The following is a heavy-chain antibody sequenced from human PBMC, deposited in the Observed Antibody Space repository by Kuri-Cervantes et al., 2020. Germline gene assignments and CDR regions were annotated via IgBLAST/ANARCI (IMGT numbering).Heavy chain of an antibody. D-gene: IGHD1-1*01. CDR3: ARVSWNLQGGGYFQH. J-gene: IGHJ1*01. V-gene: IGHV4-59*01. CDR1: GGSISSYY. Sequence: GSLRLSCTVSGGSISSYYWSWIRQPPGKGLEWIGYIYYSGSTNYNPSLKSRVTISVDTSKNQFSLKLSSVTAADTAVYYCARVSWNLQGGGYFQHWGQGTLVTVSS. CDR2: IYYSGST.